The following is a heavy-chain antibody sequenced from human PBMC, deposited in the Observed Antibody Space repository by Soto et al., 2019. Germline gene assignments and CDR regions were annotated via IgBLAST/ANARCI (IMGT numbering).Heavy chain of an antibody. J-gene: IGHJ6*02. Sequence: ASVKVSCKASGYTFTGYYMHWVRQAPGQGLEWMGWINPNSGGTNYAQKFQGWVTMTRDTSISTAYMELSRLRSDDTAVYYCARGYCSGGSCYGVGYYYYGMDVWGQGTTVTVSS. V-gene: IGHV1-2*04. CDR2: INPNSGGT. D-gene: IGHD2-15*01. CDR3: ARGYCSGGSCYGVGYYYYGMDV. CDR1: GYTFTGYY.